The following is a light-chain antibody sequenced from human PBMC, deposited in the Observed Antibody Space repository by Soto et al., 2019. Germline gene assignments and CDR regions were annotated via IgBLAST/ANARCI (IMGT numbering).Light chain of an antibody. CDR1: QSISSW. V-gene: IGKV1-5*01. CDR3: KPYNSYSRWT. J-gene: IGKJ1*01. CDR2: DAA. Sequence: DIQMTQSPSTLSASVGDRVTIPCRASQSISSWLAWYQQKPGKAPKLLIYDAASLESGGPSRFSGSASGTEFTLTISCLLPDDFPTYYCKPYNSYSRWTFGQGTKVEIQ.